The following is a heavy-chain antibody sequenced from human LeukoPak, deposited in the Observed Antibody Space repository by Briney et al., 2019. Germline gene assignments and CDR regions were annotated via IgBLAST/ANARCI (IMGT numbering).Heavy chain of an antibody. D-gene: IGHD3-10*01. Sequence: PSETLSLTCTVSGGSISSSSYYWGWIRQPPGKGLEWIGSIYYSGSTYYNPSLKSRVTISVDTSKNQFSLKLSSVTAADTAVYYCARQTPLWFGDEYFDYWGQGTLVTVSS. CDR1: GGSISSSSYY. V-gene: IGHV4-39*01. CDR3: ARQTPLWFGDEYFDY. CDR2: IYYSGST. J-gene: IGHJ4*02.